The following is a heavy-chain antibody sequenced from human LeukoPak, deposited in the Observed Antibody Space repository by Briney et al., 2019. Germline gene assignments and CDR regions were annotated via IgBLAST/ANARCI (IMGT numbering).Heavy chain of an antibody. CDR3: ARHIPVIWSSGYYYGMDV. V-gene: IGHV4-59*08. D-gene: IGHD3-3*01. CDR1: GGSISNYY. Sequence: SETLSLTCTVPGGSISNYYWSWIRQPPGKGLEWIGYISYSGSTNYNPSLRSRVAISEDTSRNQLSLRLNSVTAADTAVYYCARHIPVIWSSGYYYGMDVWGQGTTVTVSS. J-gene: IGHJ6*02. CDR2: ISYSGST.